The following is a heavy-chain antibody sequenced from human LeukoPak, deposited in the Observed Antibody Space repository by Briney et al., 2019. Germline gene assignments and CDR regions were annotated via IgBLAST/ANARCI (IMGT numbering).Heavy chain of an antibody. CDR1: GGSISSGGYY. D-gene: IGHD5-18*01. Sequence: SQTQSLTCTVSGGSISSGGYYWSWIRQHPGKGLEWIGYIYYSGSTYYNPSLKSRVTISVDTSKNQFSLKLSSVTAADTAVYYCARVTSNRYSYGRFDYWGQGTLVTVSS. CDR2: IYYSGST. V-gene: IGHV4-31*03. J-gene: IGHJ4*02. CDR3: ARVTSNRYSYGRFDY.